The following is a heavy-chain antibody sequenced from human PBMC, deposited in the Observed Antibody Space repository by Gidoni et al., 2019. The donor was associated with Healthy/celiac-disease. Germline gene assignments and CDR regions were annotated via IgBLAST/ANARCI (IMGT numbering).Heavy chain of an antibody. CDR2: IYYSGST. CDR1: GGSISSSSYY. V-gene: IGHV4-39*01. D-gene: IGHD1-7*01. Sequence: QLQLQESGPGLVKPSETLSLTCTVSGGSISSSSYYWGWIRQPPGKGLEWIGSIYYSGSTYYNPSLKSRVTISVDTSKNQFSLKLSSVRAADTAVYYCAKTGTKYYFDYWGQGTLVTVSS. J-gene: IGHJ4*02. CDR3: AKTGTKYYFDY.